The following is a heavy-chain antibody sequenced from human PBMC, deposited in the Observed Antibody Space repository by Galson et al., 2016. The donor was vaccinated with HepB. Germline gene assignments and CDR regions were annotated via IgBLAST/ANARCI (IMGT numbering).Heavy chain of an antibody. J-gene: IGHJ4*02. V-gene: IGHV1-18*01. Sequence: SVKVSCKASGYSFTSYGITWVRQAPGQGLEWMGWVNTYNGDTVYAQNLQDRLTMTTETSTTTAYMELRSLTSDDTATYYCARESGRNRFHSNSINTIDYWGQGTLVPVSS. CDR1: GYSFTSYG. CDR3: ARESGRNRFHSNSINTIDY. CDR2: VNTYNGDT. D-gene: IGHD1-14*01.